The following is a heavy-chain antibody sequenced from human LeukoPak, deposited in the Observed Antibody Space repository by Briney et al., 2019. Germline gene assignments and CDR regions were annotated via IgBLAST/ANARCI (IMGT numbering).Heavy chain of an antibody. CDR1: GFTFSSYS. D-gene: IGHD3-10*01. V-gene: IGHV3-21*01. J-gene: IGHJ5*02. Sequence: GGSLRLSCAASGFTFSSYSMNWVRQAPGKGLEWVSSISSSSSYIYYADSVKGRFTISRDNAKNSMYMQMNSLRAEDTAVYYCAKDDVLLWFGEPVSNWFDPWGQGTLVTVSS. CDR3: AKDDVLLWFGEPVSNWFDP. CDR2: ISSSSSYI.